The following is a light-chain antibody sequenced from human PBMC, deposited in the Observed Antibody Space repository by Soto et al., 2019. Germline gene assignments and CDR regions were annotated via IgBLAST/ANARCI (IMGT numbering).Light chain of an antibody. J-gene: IGKJ2*01. Sequence: IVMTQSPDSLAVSLGERATINCKSSQSVSYSSNNKNYLAWYQQKPGQPPKLLIYWASTRESGVPDRFSGSGSGSDFTLTISSLQAEDVAVYYCQQYYSSPWGFGQGTKLEIK. CDR2: WAS. V-gene: IGKV4-1*01. CDR3: QQYYSSPWG. CDR1: QSVSYSSNNKNY.